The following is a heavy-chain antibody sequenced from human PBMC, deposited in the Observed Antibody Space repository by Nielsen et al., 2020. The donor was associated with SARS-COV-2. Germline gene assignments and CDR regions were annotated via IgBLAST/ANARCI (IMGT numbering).Heavy chain of an antibody. V-gene: IGHV4-59*01. Sequence: SETLSLTCTVSGASISSYYWSWIRQPPGKGLEWIGYIYYSGSTNYNPSLKSRVTISVDTSKNQFSLKLSSVTAADTAVYYCAARLTGYSSSWYDFWFDPWGQVTLVTVSS. J-gene: IGHJ5*02. D-gene: IGHD6-13*01. CDR3: AARLTGYSSSWYDFWFDP. CDR2: IYYSGST. CDR1: GASISSYY.